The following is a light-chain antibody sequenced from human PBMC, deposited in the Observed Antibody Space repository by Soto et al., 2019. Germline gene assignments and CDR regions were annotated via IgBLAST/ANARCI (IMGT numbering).Light chain of an antibody. J-gene: IGKJ1*01. V-gene: IGKV1-5*01. CDR3: QQYNSFPRT. CDR1: ESVSSW. Sequence: DIQMTQSPSTLSASVGDRVTITCRASESVSSWLAWYQQKPGKAPKLLTYDASNLGSGVPSRFSGSGSGTELTLTISSLQPDDFATYHCQQYNSFPRTFGQGTRVDIK. CDR2: DAS.